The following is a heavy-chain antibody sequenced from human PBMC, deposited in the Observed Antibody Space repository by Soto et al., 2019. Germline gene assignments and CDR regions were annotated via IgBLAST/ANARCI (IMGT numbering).Heavy chain of an antibody. CDR3: ARTGPYSSGNN. V-gene: IGHV4-4*02. Sequence: QVQLQESGPGLVDPLGTLSLTCAVSGTSVSGANWWGWVRQPPGMGLEWIGEIHSSGNTDYNPSLKSRVTISRDMSKNEFSLKLTSVIAADTAVYYCARTGPYSSGNNWGQGTLVTVSS. J-gene: IGHJ4*02. D-gene: IGHD3-22*01. CDR1: GTSVSGANW. CDR2: IHSSGNT.